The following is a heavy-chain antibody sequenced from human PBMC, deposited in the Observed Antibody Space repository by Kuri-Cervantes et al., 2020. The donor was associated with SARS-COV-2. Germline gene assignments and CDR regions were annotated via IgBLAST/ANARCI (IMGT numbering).Heavy chain of an antibody. CDR1: GASISSYY. V-gene: IGHV4-59*08. D-gene: IGHD4-17*01. CDR3: ARSRLGTVYAFDI. Sequence: SETLSLTCTVSGASISSYYWSWIRQPPGKGLEWIGYIYYSGSTNYNPSLKSRVTISVDTSKNQFSLKLSSVTAADTAVYYCARSRLGTVYAFDIWGQGTMVTVSS. J-gene: IGHJ3*02. CDR2: IYYSGST.